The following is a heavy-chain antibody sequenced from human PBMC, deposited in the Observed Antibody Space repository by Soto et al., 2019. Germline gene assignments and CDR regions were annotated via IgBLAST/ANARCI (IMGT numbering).Heavy chain of an antibody. D-gene: IGHD3-10*01. CDR3: PREPVI. CDR2: IYYSGST. CDR1: GGSISSGGYY. Sequence: QVQLQESGPGLVKPSQTLSLTCTVSGGSISSGGYYWSWIRQHPGKGLEWIGYIYYSGSTYYNPSPKIQVPLSETTSKTRSPRNLSSLPAADTAVNYWPREPVIWGQGTLVTFSS. V-gene: IGHV4-31*01. J-gene: IGHJ4*02.